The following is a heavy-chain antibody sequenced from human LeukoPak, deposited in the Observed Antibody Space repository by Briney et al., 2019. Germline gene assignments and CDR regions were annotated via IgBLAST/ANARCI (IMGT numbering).Heavy chain of an antibody. J-gene: IGHJ4*02. CDR3: ARSRGWRAYQDY. Sequence: GGSLRLSCAVSGFTFSDYWMSWVRQAPGKGLEWVANINQDGSDKYYVDSVKGRFTISRDNAKNSLYLQVNSLRVEDTAVYYCARSRGWRAYQDYWGQGTLVTVSS. CDR2: INQDGSDK. D-gene: IGHD6-25*01. V-gene: IGHV3-7*01. CDR1: GFTFSDYW.